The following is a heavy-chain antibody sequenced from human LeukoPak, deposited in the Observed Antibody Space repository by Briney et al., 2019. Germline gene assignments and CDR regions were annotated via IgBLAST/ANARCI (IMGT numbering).Heavy chain of an antibody. Sequence: GGSLRLSCAASGFIVSGDFMSWVRQAPGKGLEWVSAISGSGGSTYYADSVKGRFTISRDNSKNTLYLQMNSLRAEDTAVYYCAKAGYYYDSSGYYYVDYWGQGTLVTVSS. CDR3: AKAGYYYDSSGYYYVDY. J-gene: IGHJ4*02. CDR1: GFIVSGDF. D-gene: IGHD3-22*01. V-gene: IGHV3-23*01. CDR2: ISGSGGST.